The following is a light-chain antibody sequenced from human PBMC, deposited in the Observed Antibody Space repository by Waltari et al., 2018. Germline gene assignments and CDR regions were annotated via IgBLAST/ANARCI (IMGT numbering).Light chain of an antibody. CDR3: CSYAGRGTYV. J-gene: IGLJ1*01. CDR2: EVI. CDR1: TSDVGNYDR. V-gene: IGLV2-23*02. Sequence: QSSLTQPASVSGTPGQSITISCTGTTSDVGNYDRVSWYQHHPGKAPKLLICEVIKRPSGVFRRFSVSKSGSTASLIISGLQPDDEADYYCCSYAGRGTYVFGSGTKVTVL.